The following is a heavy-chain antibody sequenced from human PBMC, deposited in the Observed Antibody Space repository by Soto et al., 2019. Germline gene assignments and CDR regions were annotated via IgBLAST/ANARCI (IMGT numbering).Heavy chain of an antibody. CDR2: ISSSSSYI. J-gene: IGHJ5*02. D-gene: IGHD3-3*01. V-gene: IGHV3-21*01. CDR1: GFTFSSYS. CDR3: ARADYDFWSGYYRGNWFDP. Sequence: GGSLRLSCAASGFTFSSYSMNWVRQAPGKGLEWVSSISSSSSYIYYADSVKGRFTISRDNAKNSLYLQMNSLRAEDTAVYYCARADYDFWSGYYRGNWFDPWGQGTLVTVSS.